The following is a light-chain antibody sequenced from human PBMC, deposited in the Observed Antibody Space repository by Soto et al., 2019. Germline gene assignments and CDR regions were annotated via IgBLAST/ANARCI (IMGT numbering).Light chain of an antibody. CDR2: GAS. CDR1: QSVGTF. V-gene: IGKV3-15*01. Sequence: EIVLTQSPATLSLSPGERATLSCRASQSVGTFFAWYQQKPGQAPRLLIYGASTRATGIPARFSGSGSGTEFTLTISSLQSEDFAVYYCQQYNNWPLTFGGGTKVDIK. J-gene: IGKJ4*01. CDR3: QQYNNWPLT.